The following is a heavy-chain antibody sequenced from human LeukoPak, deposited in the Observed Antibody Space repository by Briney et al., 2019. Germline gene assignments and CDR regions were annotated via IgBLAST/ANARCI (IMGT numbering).Heavy chain of an antibody. CDR3: ARHLRIRGVIIRLPYFDY. CDR1: GYSISSGFY. J-gene: IGHJ4*02. D-gene: IGHD3-10*01. Sequence: SETLSLTCAVSGYSISSGFYWGWIRQPPGKGLEWIGNIYRSGSTYYNPSLKNRVPISIDTSKNQFSLKLSSVTAADTAVYYCARHLRIRGVIIRLPYFDYWGQGTLVTVSS. V-gene: IGHV4-38-2*01. CDR2: IYRSGST.